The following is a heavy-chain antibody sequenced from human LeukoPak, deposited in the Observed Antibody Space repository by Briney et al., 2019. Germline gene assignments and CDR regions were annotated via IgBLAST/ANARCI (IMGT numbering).Heavy chain of an antibody. CDR2: ISGTGGST. CDR3: ARDGGIAVAVWDAFDI. CDR1: GFTVSSNY. Sequence: GGSLRLSCAASGFTVSSNYMSWVRQAPGKGLDWVSTISGTGGSTYYGDSVKGRFTISRDNSKITLYLQMNSLRAEDTAVYYCARDGGIAVAVWDAFDIWGQGTMVTVSS. J-gene: IGHJ3*02. V-gene: IGHV3-23*01. D-gene: IGHD6-19*01.